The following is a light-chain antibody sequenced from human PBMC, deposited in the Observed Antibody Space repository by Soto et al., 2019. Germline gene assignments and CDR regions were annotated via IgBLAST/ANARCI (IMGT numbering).Light chain of an antibody. V-gene: IGKV3-20*01. Sequence: ESVLTQAPGTLSFSPGDRATLSCRASQSISSIYLAWYQQAPGQAPRLLIYGASSRATGIPDRFSGSGSGTDFTLTISRLEPEDFAVYYCQQYGRSPWTLGQGTKVDIK. CDR1: QSISSIY. J-gene: IGKJ1*01. CDR2: GAS. CDR3: QQYGRSPWT.